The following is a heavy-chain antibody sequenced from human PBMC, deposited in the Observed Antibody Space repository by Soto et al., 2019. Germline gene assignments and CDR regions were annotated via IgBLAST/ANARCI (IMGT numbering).Heavy chain of an antibody. V-gene: IGHV3-48*03. Sequence: LRLSCAASGFTFSSYEINWVRQAPGKGPEWVSYISTSGSDILYADSVKGRFTISRDNAKKSVFLQMNSLRAEDTATYYCARTLVGASDFDSWGQGTLVTVSS. CDR1: GFTFSSYE. D-gene: IGHD1-26*01. CDR2: ISTSGSDI. CDR3: ARTLVGASDFDS. J-gene: IGHJ4*02.